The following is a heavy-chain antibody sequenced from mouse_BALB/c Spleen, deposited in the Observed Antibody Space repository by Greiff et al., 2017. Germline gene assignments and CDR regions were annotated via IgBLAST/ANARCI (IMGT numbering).Heavy chain of an antibody. Sequence: VQLQQPGAELVKPGASVKLSCKASGYTFTSYYMYWVKQRPGQGLEWIGGINPSNGGTNFNEKFKSKATLTVDKSSSTAYMQLSSLTSEDSAVYYCTRRGNYDYAMDYWGQGTSVTVSS. CDR1: GYTFTSYY. D-gene: IGHD2-1*01. V-gene: IGHV1S81*02. J-gene: IGHJ4*01. CDR2: INPSNGGT. CDR3: TRRGNYDYAMDY.